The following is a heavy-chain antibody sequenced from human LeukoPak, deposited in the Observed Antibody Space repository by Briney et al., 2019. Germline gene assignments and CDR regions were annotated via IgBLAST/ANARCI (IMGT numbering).Heavy chain of an antibody. D-gene: IGHD3-22*01. J-gene: IGHJ4*02. CDR1: GFTFSKYA. CDR3: ARDRSTITMIGGGLQVDYFDY. V-gene: IGHV3-30-3*01. CDR2: ISYDGSNK. Sequence: GGSLRLSCAASGFTFSKYAMHWVRQAPGKGLEWVAVISYDGSNKYYGDSVKGRSTISRDNSKNTLYLQMNSLRAEDTAVYYCARDRSTITMIGGGLQVDYFDYWGQGTLVTVSS.